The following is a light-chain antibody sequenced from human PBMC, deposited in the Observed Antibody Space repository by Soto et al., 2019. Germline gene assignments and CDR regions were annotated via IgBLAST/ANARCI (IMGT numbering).Light chain of an antibody. CDR3: CSYAGSVV. CDR1: SSDVGSYNL. Sequence: QSALTQPASVSGSPGQSITISCTGTSSDVGSYNLVSWYQQHPGKAPKLMIYEVSKRPSRVSNRFSGSKSGNTASLTISGLQAEDEADYYCCSYAGSVVFGGGTKLTVL. V-gene: IGLV2-23*02. CDR2: EVS. J-gene: IGLJ2*01.